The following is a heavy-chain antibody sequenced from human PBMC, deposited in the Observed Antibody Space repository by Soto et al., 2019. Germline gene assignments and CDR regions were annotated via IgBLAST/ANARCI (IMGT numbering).Heavy chain of an antibody. V-gene: IGHV3-23*01. D-gene: IGHD3-22*01. CDR1: GFTFSSYA. Sequence: GGSLRLSCAASGFTFSSYAMSWVRQAPGKGLEWVSAISGSGGSTYYADSVKGRFTISRDNSKNTLYLQMNSLRAEDTAVYYCAKDPSDSSGYYYSYRGQGTLVTVSS. CDR3: AKDPSDSSGYYYSY. CDR2: ISGSGGST. J-gene: IGHJ4*02.